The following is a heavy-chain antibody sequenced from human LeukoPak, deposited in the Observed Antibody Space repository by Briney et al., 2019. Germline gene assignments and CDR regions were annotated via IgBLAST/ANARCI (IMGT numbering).Heavy chain of an antibody. CDR3: ARTSITIFGVVPRPEGYGMDV. Sequence: GASVKVSCKASGYTFTSYYMHWVRQAPGQGLEWMGIINPSGGSTSYAQKSQGRVTMTRDTSTSTVYMELSSLRSEDTAVYYCARTSITIFGVVPRPEGYGMDVWGQGTTVTVSS. V-gene: IGHV1-46*01. D-gene: IGHD3-3*01. CDR1: GYTFTSYY. CDR2: INPSGGST. J-gene: IGHJ6*02.